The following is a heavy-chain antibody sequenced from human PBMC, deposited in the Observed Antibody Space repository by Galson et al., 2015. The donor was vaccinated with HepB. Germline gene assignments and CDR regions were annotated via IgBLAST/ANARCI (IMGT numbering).Heavy chain of an antibody. V-gene: IGHV3-30-3*01. CDR1: GFTFSSYA. CDR2: ISHDGSNK. CDR3: ARGYAGGWYVTQREKHYFDY. J-gene: IGHJ4*02. D-gene: IGHD6-19*01. Sequence: SLRLSCAASGFTFSSYAMHWVRQAPGKGLEWVAVISHDGSNKYYADSVKGRFTISRDNSKNTLYLQMNSLRAEDTAVYYCARGYAGGWYVTQREKHYFDYWGQGTLVTVSS.